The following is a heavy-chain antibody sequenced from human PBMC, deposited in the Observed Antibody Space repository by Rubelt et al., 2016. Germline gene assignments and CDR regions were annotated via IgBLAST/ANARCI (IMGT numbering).Heavy chain of an antibody. CDR1: GFTFSSYA. V-gene: IGHV3-23*01. Sequence: EVQLLESGGGLVQPRGSLRLSCAASGFTFSSYAMSWVRQAPGKGLEWVSAISGSGGSTYYANSVKGRFTISRDNAKNTLYLQMNSLRAEDTAVYYCAKVPIRTVTSTFDYWGQGTLVTVSS. D-gene: IGHD4-17*01. CDR3: AKVPIRTVTSTFDY. J-gene: IGHJ4*02. CDR2: ISGSGGST.